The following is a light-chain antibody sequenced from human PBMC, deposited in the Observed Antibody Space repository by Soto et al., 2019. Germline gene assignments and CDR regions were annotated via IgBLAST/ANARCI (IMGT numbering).Light chain of an antibody. CDR3: QQYGNSPRYS. V-gene: IGKV3-20*01. CDR1: QSVSSNY. J-gene: IGKJ2*03. CDR2: ATS. Sequence: EIVLTQSPGTLSLSLGERATLSCRAIQSVSSNYLAWYQQKPGQAPRLLIYATSSRATGIPDRFSGSGSGTDFTLTISRLEPEDVAVYYCQQYGNSPRYSFGQGTKLEIK.